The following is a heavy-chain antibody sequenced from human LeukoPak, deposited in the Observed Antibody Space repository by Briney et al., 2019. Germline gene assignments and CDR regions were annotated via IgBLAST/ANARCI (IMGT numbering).Heavy chain of an antibody. J-gene: IGHJ4*02. CDR2: ISYDGSNK. CDR1: GFTFSSYG. CDR3: AKNGGFKQWLVGREYYFDY. D-gene: IGHD6-19*01. Sequence: GGSLRLSCAASGFTFSSYGMHWVRQAPGKGLEWVAVISYDGSNKYYADSVKGRFTISRDNSKNTLYLQMNSLRAEDTAVYYCAKNGGFKQWLVGREYYFDYWGQGTLVTVSS. V-gene: IGHV3-30*18.